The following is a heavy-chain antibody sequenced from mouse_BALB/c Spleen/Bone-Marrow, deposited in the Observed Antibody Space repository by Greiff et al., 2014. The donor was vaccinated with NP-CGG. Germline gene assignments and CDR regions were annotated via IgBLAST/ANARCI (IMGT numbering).Heavy chain of an antibody. D-gene: IGHD1-1*01. CDR2: ISDGGSYT. Sequence: EVQLVESGGGLVKPGGSLKLSCAASGFTFSDYYMYWVRQTPGKRLEWVATISDGGSYTYYPDSVKGRFTISRDNAKNNLYLQMSSLKSEDTAMYYCARALYGSSYGFAYWGQGTLVTASA. V-gene: IGHV5-4*02. J-gene: IGHJ3*01. CDR1: GFTFSDYY. CDR3: ARALYGSSYGFAY.